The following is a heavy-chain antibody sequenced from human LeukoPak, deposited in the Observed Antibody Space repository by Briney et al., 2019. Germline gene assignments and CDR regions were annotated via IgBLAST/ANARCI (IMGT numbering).Heavy chain of an antibody. CDR2: IYYSGST. J-gene: IGHJ4*02. Sequence: SETLSLTCTVSGGSISSYYWSWIRQPPGKGLEWIGYIYYSGSTNYNPSLKSRVTISVDTSKNQFSLKLSSVTAADTAVYYCARHGTGTERPLDYWGQGTLVTVSS. CDR3: ARHGTGTERPLDY. D-gene: IGHD1-1*01. V-gene: IGHV4-59*08. CDR1: GGSISSYY.